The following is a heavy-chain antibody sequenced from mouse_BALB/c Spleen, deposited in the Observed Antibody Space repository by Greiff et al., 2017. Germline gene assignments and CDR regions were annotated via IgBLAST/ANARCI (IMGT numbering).Heavy chain of an antibody. V-gene: IGHV5-17*02. CDR3: VYGNYAWFAY. Sequence: DVKLVESGGGLVQPGGSRKLSCAASGFTFSSFGMHWVRQAPEKGLEWVAYISSGSSTIYYAATVKGRFTISRDNPKNTLFLQMTSLRSEDTAMYYCVYGNYAWFAYWGQGTLVTVSA. CDR1: GFTFSSFG. D-gene: IGHD2-10*02. CDR2: ISSGSSTI. J-gene: IGHJ3*01.